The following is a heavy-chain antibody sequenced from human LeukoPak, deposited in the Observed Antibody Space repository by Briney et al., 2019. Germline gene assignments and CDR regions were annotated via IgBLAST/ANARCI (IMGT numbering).Heavy chain of an antibody. V-gene: IGHV3-74*01. CDR3: ARDLSTSGWYFDY. Sequence: AGGSLRLSCAASGFTFSNYWMHWVRHAPGKGLVWVSRINSDGSTTSYADSVKDRFTISRDNAKNTLYLQMNSLRAEDTAVYYCARDLSTSGWYFDYWGQGILVTVSS. CDR2: INSDGSTT. J-gene: IGHJ4*02. CDR1: GFTFSNYW. D-gene: IGHD6-19*01.